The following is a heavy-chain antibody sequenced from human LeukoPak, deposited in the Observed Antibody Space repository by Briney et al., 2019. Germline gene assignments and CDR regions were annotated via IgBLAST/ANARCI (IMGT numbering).Heavy chain of an antibody. J-gene: IGHJ5*02. CDR1: GGTFSNYA. D-gene: IGHD3-10*01. CDR3: ARALWFGELEFDP. CDR2: IIPIFGTA. Sequence: SVKVSCKASGGTFSNYAISWVRQAPGQGLEWMGGIIPIFGTANYAQKFRGRVTITADKSTRTAYMELSSLRSEDTAVYYCARALWFGELEFDPWGQGTLVTVSS. V-gene: IGHV1-69*06.